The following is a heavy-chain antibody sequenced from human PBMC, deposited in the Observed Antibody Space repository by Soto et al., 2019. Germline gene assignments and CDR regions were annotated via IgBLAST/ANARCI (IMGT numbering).Heavy chain of an antibody. Sequence: ASVKVSCKASGYTFTSYYMHCVRQAPGQGLEWMGIINPSGGSTSYAQKFQGRVTMTRDTSTSTVYMELSSLRSEDTAVYYCARESLLPNYDGTPYYYYYYGMDVWVQGTTVTVSS. V-gene: IGHV1-46*01. CDR1: GYTFTSYY. CDR2: INPSGGST. D-gene: IGHD1-7*01. J-gene: IGHJ6*02. CDR3: ARESLLPNYDGTPYYYYYYGMDV.